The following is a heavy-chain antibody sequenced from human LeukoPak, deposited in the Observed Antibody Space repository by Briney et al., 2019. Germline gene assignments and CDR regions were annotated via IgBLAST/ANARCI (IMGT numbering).Heavy chain of an antibody. Sequence: SETLSLTCTVSGVSINSHYWSWIRQPPGKGLEWIGYIYYSGNTNYNPSLKNRVTISVDTSKNQFSLKLSSVTAADTAVYYCARGYSGSYGRFDYWGQGTLATVSS. CDR3: ARGYSGSYGRFDY. D-gene: IGHD1-26*01. CDR2: IYYSGNT. CDR1: GVSINSHY. V-gene: IGHV4-59*11. J-gene: IGHJ4*02.